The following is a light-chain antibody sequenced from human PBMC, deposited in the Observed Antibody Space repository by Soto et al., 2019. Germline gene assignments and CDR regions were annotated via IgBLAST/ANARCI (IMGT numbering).Light chain of an antibody. J-gene: IGLJ3*02. CDR3: MSFVESTSTHWV. V-gene: IGLV2-14*01. CDR2: KVN. Sequence: QSVLTQPASVSGSPGQSITISCTGTSSDVGHPYNYVSWYQQYPGKAPKLLIFKVNNRPSGISGRFSGSKSGNTASLTISGLQAEDEGDYYCMSFVESTSTHWVLGGGTKLTVL. CDR1: SSDVGHPYNY.